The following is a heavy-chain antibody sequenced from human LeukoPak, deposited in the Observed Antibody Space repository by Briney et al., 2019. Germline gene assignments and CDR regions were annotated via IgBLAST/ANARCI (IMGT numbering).Heavy chain of an antibody. D-gene: IGHD1-1*01. CDR1: GYTFTSYA. V-gene: IGHV1-3*01. CDR3: AREGGPTGGAQDY. J-gene: IGHJ4*02. CDR2: INAGNGNT. Sequence: ASVKVSCKASGYTFTSYAMHWVRQAPGQRLEWMGWINAGNGNTKYSQEFQDRVTITRDTSASTAYMELRSLRSDDTAVYYCAREGGPTGGAQDYWGQGTLVTVSS.